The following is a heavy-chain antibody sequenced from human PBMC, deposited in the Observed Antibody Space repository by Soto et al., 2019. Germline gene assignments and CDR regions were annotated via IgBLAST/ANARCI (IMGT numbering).Heavy chain of an antibody. V-gene: IGHV4-59*02. CDR1: GDSVSSYY. CDR2: IYYSGST. J-gene: IGHJ4*02. CDR3: ARSHDISSVFSSPRFDY. Sequence: QVQLQESGPGLVKPSETLSLTCTVSGDSVSSYYWSWIRQPPGKGLEWIGYIYYSGSTNYNPSLKSRVTISVDASKNQFSLKLSSVTAADTAVYYCARSHDISSVFSSPRFDYCGQGTLVTVSA. D-gene: IGHD3-9*01.